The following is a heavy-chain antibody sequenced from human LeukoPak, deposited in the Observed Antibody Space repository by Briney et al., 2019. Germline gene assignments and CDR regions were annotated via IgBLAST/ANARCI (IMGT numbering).Heavy chain of an antibody. Sequence: PGGSLRLSCAASGFTFDDYAMHWVRQAPGKGLEWVSAISGSGGSTYYADSVKGRFTISRDNSKNTLYLQMNSLRAEDTAVYYCANPVWEGGWDYWGQGTLVTVSS. V-gene: IGHV3-23*01. D-gene: IGHD1-26*01. J-gene: IGHJ4*02. CDR3: ANPVWEGGWDY. CDR2: ISGSGGST. CDR1: GFTFDDYA.